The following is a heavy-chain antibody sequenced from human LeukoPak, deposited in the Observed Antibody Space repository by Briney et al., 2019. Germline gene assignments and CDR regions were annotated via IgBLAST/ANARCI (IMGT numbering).Heavy chain of an antibody. J-gene: IGHJ4*02. V-gene: IGHV3-53*01. CDR1: GFTVSSNY. D-gene: IGHD3-10*01. Sequence: PGGSLRLSCAASGFTVSSNYMGWVRQAPGKGLEWVSVIYSGGSTYYADSVKGRFTISRDNSKNTLYLQMNSLRAEDTAVYYCARDSHYYGSGSYWAYWGQGTLVTVSS. CDR3: ARDSHYYGSGSYWAY. CDR2: IYSGGST.